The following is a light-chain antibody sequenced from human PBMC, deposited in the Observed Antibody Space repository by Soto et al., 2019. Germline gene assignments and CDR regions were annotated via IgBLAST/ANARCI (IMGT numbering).Light chain of an antibody. Sequence: DIVMTQSPDSLAVSMGERATINCKSSQSVLYSSNNKNYLAWYQQKPGQPPKLLIYWASTRESGVPDRFSGSWSGTYFTLTISSLQAEDVAVYYCQQYYSTPRTFGHGTKLEIK. J-gene: IGKJ2*01. CDR1: QSVLYSSNNKNY. V-gene: IGKV4-1*01. CDR3: QQYYSTPRT. CDR2: WAS.